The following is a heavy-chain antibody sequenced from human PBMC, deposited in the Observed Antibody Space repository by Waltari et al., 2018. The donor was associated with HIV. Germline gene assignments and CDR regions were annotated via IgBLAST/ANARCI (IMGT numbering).Heavy chain of an antibody. Sequence: EVQLVESGGGLVQPGGSLRLSCAASGFTFSSYAMSWVRQAPGKGLEWVSAISGRGGSKYYADSVKCRFTISRDNSKNTLYLQMNSLRAEDTAVYYCANWGPYGSGSYHYWGQGTLVTVSS. V-gene: IGHV3-23*04. CDR2: ISGRGGSK. J-gene: IGHJ4*02. CDR3: ANWGPYGSGSYHY. D-gene: IGHD3-10*01. CDR1: GFTFSSYA.